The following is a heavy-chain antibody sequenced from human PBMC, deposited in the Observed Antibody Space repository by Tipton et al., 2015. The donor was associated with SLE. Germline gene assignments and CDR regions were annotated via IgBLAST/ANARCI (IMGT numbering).Heavy chain of an antibody. CDR3: AREGHGSGGSCYPWFDP. V-gene: IGHV4-59*11. Sequence: TLSLTCTVSGGSISSHYWSWIRQPPGKGLEWIGYIYYSGSTNYNPSLKSRVTISVDTSKNQFSLKLSSVTAADTAVYYCAREGHGSGGSCYPWFDPWGQGTLVTVSS. CDR1: GGSISSHY. CDR2: IYYSGST. D-gene: IGHD2-15*01. J-gene: IGHJ5*02.